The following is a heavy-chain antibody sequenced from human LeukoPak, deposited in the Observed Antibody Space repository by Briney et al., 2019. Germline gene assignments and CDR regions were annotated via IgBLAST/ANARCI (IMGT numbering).Heavy chain of an antibody. Sequence: PSETLSLTCTVSGGSISSSSYYWGWIRQPPGKGLEWIGSIYYSGSTYYNPSLKSRVTISVDTSKNRSSLKLSSVTAADTAVYYCARDTDCSGGSCYSWGLRYFDYWGQGTLVTVSS. J-gene: IGHJ4*02. CDR2: IYYSGST. V-gene: IGHV4-39*07. CDR1: GGSISSSSYY. D-gene: IGHD2-15*01. CDR3: ARDTDCSGGSCYSWGLRYFDY.